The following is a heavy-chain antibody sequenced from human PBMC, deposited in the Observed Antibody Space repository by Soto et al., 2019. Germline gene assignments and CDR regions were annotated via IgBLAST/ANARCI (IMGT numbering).Heavy chain of an antibody. Sequence: KPSETLSLTCSVSGGSFTGDYWSWIRQPAGKGLQWIGRVFGNGAGTPIYNSLLKSRARMSADPSKRQFSLTLTFVTAADTAVYYCARDLPPYGGRRSPPTGAFEDWGQGIMVTVSS. J-gene: IGHJ4*02. D-gene: IGHD2-15*01. V-gene: IGHV4-4*07. CDR1: GGSFTGDY. CDR2: VFGNGAGTP. CDR3: ARDLPPYGGRRSPPTGAFED.